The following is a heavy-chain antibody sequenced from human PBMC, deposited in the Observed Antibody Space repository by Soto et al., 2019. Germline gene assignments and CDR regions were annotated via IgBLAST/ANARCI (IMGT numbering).Heavy chain of an antibody. J-gene: IGHJ4*02. D-gene: IGHD5-12*01. Sequence: GSLRLSCGASGFTFSTNAMSWVRQASGMGLEVVSRISGWGNMIYYAGSVKGRCSIFRDNSKNTLSLQMNSPRAEDTAVYYCAKVGYDTFGYSLRSFDYWGQGTLVTVSS. CDR1: GFTFSTNA. V-gene: IGHV3-23*01. CDR2: ISGWGNMI. CDR3: AKVGYDTFGYSLRSFDY.